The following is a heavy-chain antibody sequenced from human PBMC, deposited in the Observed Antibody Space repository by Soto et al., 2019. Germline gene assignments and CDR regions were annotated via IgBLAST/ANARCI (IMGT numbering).Heavy chain of an antibody. CDR2: IYSGGST. V-gene: IGHV3-53*01. J-gene: IGHJ4*02. CDR3: AHGREGQWLVDYFDY. Sequence: GGSLRLSCAASGFTVSSNYMSWVRQAPGKGLEWVSVIYSGGSTYYADSVKGRFTISRDNSKNTLYLQMNSLRAEDTAVYYCAHGREGQWLVDYFDYWGQGTLVTVSS. CDR1: GFTVSSNY. D-gene: IGHD6-19*01.